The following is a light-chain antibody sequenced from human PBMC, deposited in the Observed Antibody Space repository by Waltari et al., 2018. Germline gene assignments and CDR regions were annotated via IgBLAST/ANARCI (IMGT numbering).Light chain of an antibody. CDR1: SLGLFF. V-gene: IGLV3-19*01. CDR3: NTREISGDVV. CDR2: GKN. Sequence: SSELSQDPAVSVALGRTVRFPCQGGSLGLFFASWCRPKPGQSPVLLIYGKNNRPSGIPDRFSASSSGNTASLTISGARAEDEGDYYCNTREISGDVVFGGGTKLTVL. J-gene: IGLJ2*01.